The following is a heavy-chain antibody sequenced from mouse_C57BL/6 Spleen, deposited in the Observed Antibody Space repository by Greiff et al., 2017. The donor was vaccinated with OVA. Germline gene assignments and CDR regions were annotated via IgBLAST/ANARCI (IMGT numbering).Heavy chain of an antibody. D-gene: IGHD1-1*01. CDR2: IDPSDSYT. CDR3: ARHYYGSSHYFDY. Sequence: QVQLQQPGAELVRPGTSVKLSCKASGYTFTSYWMHWVKQRPGQGLAWIGVIDPSDSYTNYNQKFKGKATLTVDTSSSTAYMQLSSLTSEDSAVYYCARHYYGSSHYFDYWGQGTTLTVSS. V-gene: IGHV1-59*01. J-gene: IGHJ2*01. CDR1: GYTFTSYW.